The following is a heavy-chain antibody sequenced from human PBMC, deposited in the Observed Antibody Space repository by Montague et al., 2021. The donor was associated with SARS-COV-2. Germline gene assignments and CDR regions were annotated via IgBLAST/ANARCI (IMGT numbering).Heavy chain of an antibody. CDR3: ASDEYNRYWYEF. D-gene: IGHD2-8*02. CDR2: VYSAGRT. V-gene: IGHV4-39*07. CDR1: AGSLSSRRNY. Sequence: SETLSLTCTVSAGSLSSRRNYWGWIRQPPGRGLQWVGSVYSAGRTXYSPSLKSRVTISLDTSKNQFSLKLSSVTAADTAVYYGASDEYNRYWYEFWGQGALVTVSS. J-gene: IGHJ4*02.